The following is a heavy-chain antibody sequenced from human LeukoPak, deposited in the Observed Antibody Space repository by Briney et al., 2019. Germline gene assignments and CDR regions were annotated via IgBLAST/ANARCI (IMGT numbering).Heavy chain of an antibody. CDR1: GGSISSSSYY. CDR2: ISGSGGST. Sequence: PSETLSLTCTVSGGSISSSSYYWGWVRQAPGKGLEWVSAISGSGGSTYYADSVKGRFTISRDNSKNTLYLQMNSLRAEDTAVYYCAKNPISYYDFWSGYYTDYYYGMDVWGQGTTVTVSS. V-gene: IGHV3-23*01. D-gene: IGHD3-3*01. CDR3: AKNPISYYDFWSGYYTDYYYGMDV. J-gene: IGHJ6*02.